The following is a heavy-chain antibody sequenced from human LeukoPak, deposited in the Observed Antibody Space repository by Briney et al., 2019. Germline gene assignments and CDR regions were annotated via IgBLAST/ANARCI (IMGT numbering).Heavy chain of an antibody. D-gene: IGHD6-6*01. Sequence: ASVKVSCKASGYTFTSYDINWVRQATGQGLEWMGWMSPNGGNTGYAQKFQGRVTITRNTSISTAYMELSSLRSEDTAVYYCARGHEYLNWFDPWGQGTLVTVSS. CDR1: GYTFTSYD. J-gene: IGHJ5*02. CDR3: ARGHEYLNWFDP. V-gene: IGHV1-8*03. CDR2: MSPNGGNT.